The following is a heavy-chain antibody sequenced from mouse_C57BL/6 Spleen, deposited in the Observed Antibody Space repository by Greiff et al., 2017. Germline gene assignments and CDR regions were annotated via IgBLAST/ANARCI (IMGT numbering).Heavy chain of an antibody. CDR3: ARKNPTGYAMDY. CDR2: IWTGGGT. J-gene: IGHJ4*01. CDR1: GFSLTSYA. Sequence: VKLVEPGPGLVAPSQSLSITCTVSGFSLTSYAISWVRQPPGKGLEWLGVIWTGGGTNYNSALKSRLSISKDNSKIQVFLKMNNLQTDYTARYYCARKNPTGYAMDYWGQGTSVTGSS. V-gene: IGHV2-9-1*01.